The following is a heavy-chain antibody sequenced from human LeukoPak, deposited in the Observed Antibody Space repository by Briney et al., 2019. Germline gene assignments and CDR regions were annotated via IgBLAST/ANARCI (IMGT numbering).Heavy chain of an antibody. D-gene: IGHD4-23*01. CDR1: GYTFTSYY. CDR2: INPSGGST. CDR3: AREPYTDYGGNSDLDY. Sequence: ASVKVSCKASGYTFTSYYMHWVRQAPGQGLEWMGIINPSGGSTSYAQKFQGRVTMNRDTSTSTVYMELRSLRSEDTAVYYCAREPYTDYGGNSDLDYWGQGTLVTVSS. V-gene: IGHV1-46*01. J-gene: IGHJ4*02.